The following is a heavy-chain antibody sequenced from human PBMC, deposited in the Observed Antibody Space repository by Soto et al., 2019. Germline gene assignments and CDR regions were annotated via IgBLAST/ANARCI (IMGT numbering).Heavy chain of an antibody. V-gene: IGHV1-46*01. CDR3: ATCRHPAIPAAADY. CDR1: GYTFTSFQ. D-gene: IGHD2-2*01. CDR2: INPGNGRT. J-gene: IGHJ4*02. Sequence: AAVKVSCKTSGYTFTSFQMHWLRQAPGQGLEWVGIINPGNGRTSDAQNFQGRLTMTTEKYTRTIYMQMSSLRSEATAVYYCATCRHPAIPAAADYWGQGTLVTVSS.